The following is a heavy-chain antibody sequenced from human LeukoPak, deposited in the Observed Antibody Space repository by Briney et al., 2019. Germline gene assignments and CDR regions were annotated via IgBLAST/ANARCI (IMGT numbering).Heavy chain of an antibody. Sequence: GGSLRLSCAASGFTFGSYAMTWVRQAPGKGLEWVSVISGIGVATYYADSVKGRFTISRDNSKNTLYLQMNRLRAEDTAVYYCAKRAVTTFSSGFHYWGQGTLVTVSS. V-gene: IGHV3-23*01. CDR1: GFTFGSYA. CDR2: ISGIGVAT. D-gene: IGHD4-17*01. CDR3: AKRAVTTFSSGFHY. J-gene: IGHJ4*02.